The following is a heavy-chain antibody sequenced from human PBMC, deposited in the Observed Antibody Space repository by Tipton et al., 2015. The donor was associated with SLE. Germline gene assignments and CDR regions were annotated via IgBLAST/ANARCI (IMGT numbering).Heavy chain of an antibody. J-gene: IGHJ6*03. CDR1: GGSFGSGGYY. D-gene: IGHD6-6*01. CDR3: ARGSARGCYYMNV. CDR2: IYTSGST. Sequence: TLSLTCTVSGGSFGSGGYYWTWVRQSAGKGLEFIGRIYTSGSTNYNPSLESRVTISVDTSKNQFYLRLTSVTAADTAVYFCARGSARGCYYMNVWGKGTTVTVSS. V-gene: IGHV4-61*02.